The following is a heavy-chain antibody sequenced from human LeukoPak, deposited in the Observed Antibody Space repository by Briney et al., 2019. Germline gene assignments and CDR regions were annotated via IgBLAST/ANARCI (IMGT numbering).Heavy chain of an antibody. D-gene: IGHD3-10*01. Sequence: ASVKVSCKASGYTFTSYAMHWVRQAPGQGLEWMGWINAGNGNTKYSQKFQGRVTITRDTSASTAYMELSSLSSEDTAVYYCARRPNYYGSGSYDYWGQGTLVTVSS. CDR1: GYTFTSYA. J-gene: IGHJ4*02. CDR2: INAGNGNT. V-gene: IGHV1-3*01. CDR3: ARRPNYYGSGSYDY.